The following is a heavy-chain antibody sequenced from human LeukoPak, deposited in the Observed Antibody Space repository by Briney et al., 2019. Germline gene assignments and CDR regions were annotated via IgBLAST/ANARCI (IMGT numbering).Heavy chain of an antibody. D-gene: IGHD2-8*01. CDR1: GGSIRSSSYY. J-gene: IGHJ4*02. CDR2: IHYTGTT. V-gene: IGHV4-39*07. CDR3: ATDRDLMGNFDQ. Sequence: SETLSLTCNVSGGSIRSSSYYWGWIRQTPGKGLECIGSIHYTGTTYYNPSLKSRVTISVDTSKNQFSLNLKSVTAADTAVYFCATDRDLMGNFDQWGQGTLVTVSP.